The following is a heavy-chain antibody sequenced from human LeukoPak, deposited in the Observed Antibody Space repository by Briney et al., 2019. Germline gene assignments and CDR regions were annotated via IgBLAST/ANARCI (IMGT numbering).Heavy chain of an antibody. Sequence: ASVTVSCKASGYTFTSYYMHWVRQAPGQGLEWMGIINPSGGSTSYAQKFQGRVTMTRDTSTSTVYMELSSLRSEDTAVYYCARVLRLPSGYYLPAVFDYWGQGTLVTVSS. D-gene: IGHD3-22*01. CDR2: INPSGGST. CDR1: GYTFTSYY. CDR3: ARVLRLPSGYYLPAVFDY. J-gene: IGHJ4*02. V-gene: IGHV1-46*01.